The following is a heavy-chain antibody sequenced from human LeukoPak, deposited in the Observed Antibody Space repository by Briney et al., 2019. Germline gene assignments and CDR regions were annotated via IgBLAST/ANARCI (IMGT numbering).Heavy chain of an antibody. CDR3: ARDRYNWNYAYYFDY. CDR2: ISSSSSYI. D-gene: IGHD1-7*01. Sequence: GGSLRLSCAASGFTFSSYSMNWVRQAPGKGLEWVSSISSSSSYIYYADSVKGRFTISRDNAKNSLYLQMNSLRAEDTAVYYCARDRYNWNYAYYFDYWGQGTLVAVSS. CDR1: GFTFSSYS. J-gene: IGHJ4*02. V-gene: IGHV3-21*01.